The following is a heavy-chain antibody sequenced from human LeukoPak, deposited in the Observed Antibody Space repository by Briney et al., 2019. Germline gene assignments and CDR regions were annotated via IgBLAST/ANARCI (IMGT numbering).Heavy chain of an antibody. J-gene: IGHJ3*02. V-gene: IGHV3-30*03. CDR1: GFTFSSYG. CDR3: AREGTGDPDDAFDI. D-gene: IGHD7-27*01. Sequence: HTGGSLRLSCAASGFTFSSYGVHWVRQAPGKGLEWVAVISYDGSNKYYADSVKGRFTISRDNSKNTLYLQMNSLRAEDTAVYYCAREGTGDPDDAFDIWGQGTMVTVSS. CDR2: ISYDGSNK.